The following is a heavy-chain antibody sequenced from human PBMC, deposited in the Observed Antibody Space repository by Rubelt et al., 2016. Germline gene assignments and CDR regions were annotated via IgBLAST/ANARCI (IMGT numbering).Heavy chain of an antibody. CDR3: ARSPRYDFEDNWFDP. V-gene: IGHV1-46*01. CDR2: INPSGGST. D-gene: IGHD3-3*01. Sequence: QVQLVQSGAEVKKPGSSVKVSCKASGGTFSSYAISWVRQAPGQGLEWMGIINPSGGSTSYAQEFQGRVTMTRDTSTSTVYMELSSLRSEDTAVYYCARSPRYDFEDNWFDPWGQGTLVTVSS. CDR1: GGTFSSYA. J-gene: IGHJ5*02.